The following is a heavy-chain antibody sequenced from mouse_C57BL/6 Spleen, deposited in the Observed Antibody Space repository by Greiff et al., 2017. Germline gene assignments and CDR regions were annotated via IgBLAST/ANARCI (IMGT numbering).Heavy chain of an antibody. D-gene: IGHD2-1*01. CDR1: GYTFTSYW. CDR2: IHPNSGST. V-gene: IGHV1-64*01. CDR3: AREGSGNYDIYYAMDY. Sequence: QVQLQQPGAELVKPGASVKLSCKASGYTFTSYWMHWVKQRPGQGLEWIGMIHPNSGSTNYNEKFKSKATLTVDKSSSTAYMQLSSLTSEDSAVYYCAREGSGNYDIYYAMDYWGQGTSVTVSS. J-gene: IGHJ4*01.